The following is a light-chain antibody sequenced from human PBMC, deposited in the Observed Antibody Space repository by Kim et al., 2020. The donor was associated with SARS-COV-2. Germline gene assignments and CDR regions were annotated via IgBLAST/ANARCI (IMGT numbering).Light chain of an antibody. CDR1: NIGSKS. J-gene: IGLJ2*01. V-gene: IGLV3-21*03. Sequence: APGKTAWITCGGNNIGSKSVYWYQQKSGPAPVLVVFDDSDRPSGIPERFSGSRSGNTATLTVIRVEAGDEADYYCQVWDTNSDHVVFGGGTQLTVL. CDR2: DDS. CDR3: QVWDTNSDHVV.